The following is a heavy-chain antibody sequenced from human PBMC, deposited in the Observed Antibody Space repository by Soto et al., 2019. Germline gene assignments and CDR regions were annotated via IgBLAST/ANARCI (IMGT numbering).Heavy chain of an antibody. CDR3: ARGSPRDIVVVVAATAYYDY. Sequence: PSETLSLTCAVYGGSFSGYYWSWIRQPPGKGLEWIGEINHSGSTNYNPSLKSRVTISVDTSKNQFSLKLSSVTAADTAVYYCARGSPRDIVVVVAATAYYDYWGQGTLVTVSS. J-gene: IGHJ4*02. CDR2: INHSGST. D-gene: IGHD2-15*01. V-gene: IGHV4-34*01. CDR1: GGSFSGYY.